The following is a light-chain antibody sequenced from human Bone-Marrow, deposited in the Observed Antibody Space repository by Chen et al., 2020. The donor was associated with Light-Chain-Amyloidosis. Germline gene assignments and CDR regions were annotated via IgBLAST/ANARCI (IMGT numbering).Light chain of an antibody. V-gene: IGLV3-25*03. Sequence: SYELTQPPSVSVSPGQTARIPCSGDVLPTKYAYWYQQQPGQAPVLVIHRDTERPSGISERFSGSSSGTTATLTISGVQAEDEADYHCQSADSSGTYEVIFGGGTKLTVL. CDR2: RDT. CDR3: QSADSSGTYEVI. CDR1: VLPTKY. J-gene: IGLJ2*01.